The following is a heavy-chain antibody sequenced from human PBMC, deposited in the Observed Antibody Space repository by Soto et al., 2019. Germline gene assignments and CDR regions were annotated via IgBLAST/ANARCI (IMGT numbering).Heavy chain of an antibody. D-gene: IGHD2-15*01. CDR2: IKPDGSAT. J-gene: IGHJ4*02. CDR3: FGGGGGPQ. V-gene: IGHV3-7*03. Sequence: EVQLVESGGDLVQPGGSLRLSCAASDFTFRNYWMNWVRQAPGKGLEWVANIKPDGSATNYVDSVKGRFTISRDNVKNSVSLQMTGLRAEDTAVYFCFGGGGGPQWGQGTLVTVSS. CDR1: DFTFRNYW.